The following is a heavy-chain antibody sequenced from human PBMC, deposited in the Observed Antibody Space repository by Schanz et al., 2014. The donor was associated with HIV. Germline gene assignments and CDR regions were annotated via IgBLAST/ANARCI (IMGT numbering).Heavy chain of an antibody. CDR2: IIPVFGPT. V-gene: IGHV1-69*01. D-gene: IGHD6-6*01. Sequence: QVQLVQSGPEVKKTGSSVRVSCQASGGTFSSFTFTWVRQAPGQGLEWVGGIIPVFGPTNYAQKFQGRVTITADEPTTTAYMELSNLRSADTAMYYWARGLGDSSSSEPFDIWGQGTKVTVSS. CDR3: ARGLGDSSSSEPFDI. J-gene: IGHJ3*02. CDR1: GGTFSSFT.